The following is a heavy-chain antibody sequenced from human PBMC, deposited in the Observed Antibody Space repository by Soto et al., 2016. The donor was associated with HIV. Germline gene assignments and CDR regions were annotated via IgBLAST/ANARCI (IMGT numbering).Heavy chain of an antibody. D-gene: IGHD1-1*01. J-gene: IGHJ4*02. CDR1: GGSVSTTGHYY. Sequence: VQLQESGPGLVKPSETLSLTCTVSGGSVSTTGHYYWTWIRQPPGERLEWIGYLYNSGRTDYNPSLEGRVTISLDTSKDQFSLKMSSVTAADTALYYCARGTTTTQYDYWGQGILVTVSS. CDR3: ARGTTTTQYDY. CDR2: LYNSGRT. V-gene: IGHV4-61*08.